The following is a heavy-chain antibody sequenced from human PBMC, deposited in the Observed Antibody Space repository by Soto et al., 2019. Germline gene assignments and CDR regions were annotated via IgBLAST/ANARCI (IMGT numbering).Heavy chain of an antibody. CDR2: IDPSDSYV. CDR3: TRRASSSFYNFDF. D-gene: IGHD2-2*01. Sequence: GESLKISCQASGYSFTAHWITWVRQMPGKGLEWMATIDPSDSYVDYSPSFRGHVTFSVDRSITTVYLQWNSLKASDSAMYFCTRRASSSFYNFDFWGQGALVTVSS. V-gene: IGHV5-10-1*01. J-gene: IGHJ4*02. CDR1: GYSFTAHW.